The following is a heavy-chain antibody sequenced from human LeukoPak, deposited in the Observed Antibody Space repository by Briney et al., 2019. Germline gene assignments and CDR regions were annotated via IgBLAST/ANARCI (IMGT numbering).Heavy chain of an antibody. J-gene: IGHJ4*02. CDR1: GFTSSSYG. CDR3: AKRGYSYGFDY. D-gene: IGHD5-18*01. Sequence: GRSLRLSCAASGFTSSSYGMHWVRQAPGKGLEWEAVISYDGSDKYYADSVKGRFTISRDNSKNTLYLQMNSLRAEDTAVYYCAKRGYSYGFDYWGQGTLVTVSS. V-gene: IGHV3-30*18. CDR2: ISYDGSDK.